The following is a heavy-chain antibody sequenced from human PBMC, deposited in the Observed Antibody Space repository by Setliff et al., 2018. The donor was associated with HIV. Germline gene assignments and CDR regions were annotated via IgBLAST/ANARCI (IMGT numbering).Heavy chain of an antibody. CDR3: ARDFSTYYSIDS. J-gene: IGHJ4*02. CDR2: IYSDGSS. D-gene: IGHD3-22*01. V-gene: IGHV3-53*05. CDR1: GLTVSRFY. Sequence: PGGSLRLSCAASGLTVSRFYMSWVRQAPGKGLEWASVIYSDGSSYYADSVRGRFIISRDNSQNTLYLQMNSLRTDDTAVYFCARDFSTYYSIDSWGQGTLVTVSS.